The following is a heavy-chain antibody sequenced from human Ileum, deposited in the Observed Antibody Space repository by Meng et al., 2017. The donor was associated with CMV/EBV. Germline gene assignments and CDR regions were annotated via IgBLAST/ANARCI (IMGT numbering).Heavy chain of an antibody. Sequence: ASVKVSCKASGYTFTSYDINWVRQATGQGLEWMGWMNPNSGNTGYAQKLQGRVTMTTDTSTSTAYMELRSLRSDDTAVYYCARHGSGWYTYYYYGMDVWGQGTTVTVSS. CDR3: ARHGSGWYTYYYYGMDV. J-gene: IGHJ6*02. V-gene: IGHV1-8*01. CDR1: GYTFTSYD. CDR2: MNPNSGNT. D-gene: IGHD6-19*01.